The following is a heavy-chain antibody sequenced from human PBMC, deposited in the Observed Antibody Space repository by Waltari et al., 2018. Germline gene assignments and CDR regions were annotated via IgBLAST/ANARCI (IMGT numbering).Heavy chain of an antibody. J-gene: IGHJ6*03. CDR1: GDSFGGYG. CDR3: ARHELGISQYYYNMYV. V-gene: IGHV1-69*12. Sequence: HVQLVQSGAEVKKPGSSVKVSCKAAGDSFGGYGISGVRPAPGQGLEWSGGSIPIFVIPEYSQKFQERLTITADESTSTAYMELSSLSSEDTAIYYCARHELGISQYYYNMYVWGQGTTVTISS. CDR2: SIPIFVIP. D-gene: IGHD3-16*01.